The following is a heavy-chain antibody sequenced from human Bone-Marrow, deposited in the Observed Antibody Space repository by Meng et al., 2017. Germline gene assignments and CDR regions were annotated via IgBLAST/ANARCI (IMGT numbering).Heavy chain of an antibody. V-gene: IGHV4-34*01. J-gene: IGHJ5*02. Sequence: QTRSLTGAVYGGSFSGYYWSWIRQPPGKGLEWIGEINHSGSTNYNPSLKSRVTISVDTSKNQFSLKLSSVTAADTAVYYCARGSQRNDYYDSSGYFVDPWGQGTLVTVSS. CDR3: ARGSQRNDYYDSSGYFVDP. D-gene: IGHD3-22*01. CDR2: INHSGST. CDR1: GGSFSGYY.